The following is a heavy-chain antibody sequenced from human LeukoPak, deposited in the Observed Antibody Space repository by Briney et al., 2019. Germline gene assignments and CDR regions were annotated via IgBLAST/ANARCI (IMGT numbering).Heavy chain of an antibody. J-gene: IGHJ6*02. V-gene: IGHV5-51*01. CDR3: AGRGVTPFYYYGMDV. D-gene: IGHD2-21*02. CDR1: GYSFTSYW. CDR2: IYPGDSDT. Sequence: GESLKISCKGSGYSFTSYWIGWVRQMPGKGLEWMGIIYPGDSDTRYSPSFQGQVTISADKSISTAYLQWSSLKASDTAMYYCAGRGVTPFYYYGMDVWGQGTTVTVSS.